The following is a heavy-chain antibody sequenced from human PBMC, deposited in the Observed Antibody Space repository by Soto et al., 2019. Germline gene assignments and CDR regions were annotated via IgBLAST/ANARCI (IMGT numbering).Heavy chain of an antibody. CDR1: GYTLTSYG. D-gene: IGHD3-10*01. J-gene: IGHJ6*01. CDR2: ISPYNGNT. Sequence: QVQLVQSGAEVMKPGASVKVSCKASGYTLTSYGISWVRQAPGQGLEWMGWISPYNGNTKYAQKLQGRVTMTTAPSTSTAFMELRSLRSDDTAVYYCARGQGITAPPYGMDVWGQGTTVTVSS. V-gene: IGHV1-18*01. CDR3: ARGQGITAPPYGMDV.